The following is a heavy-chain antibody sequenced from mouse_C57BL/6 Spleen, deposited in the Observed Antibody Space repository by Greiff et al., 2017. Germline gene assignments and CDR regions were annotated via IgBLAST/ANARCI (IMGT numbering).Heavy chain of an antibody. V-gene: IGHV5-17*01. CDR1: GFTFSDYG. Sequence: VKLVESGGGLVKPGGSLKLSCAASGFTFSDYGMHWVRQAPEKGLEWVAYISSGSSTIYYAATVKGRFTISRDNAKNTLFLQMTSLRSEDTAMYYGARLTGTGFDYWGQGTTLTVSS. CDR3: ARLTGTGFDY. CDR2: ISSGSSTI. D-gene: IGHD4-1*01. J-gene: IGHJ2*01.